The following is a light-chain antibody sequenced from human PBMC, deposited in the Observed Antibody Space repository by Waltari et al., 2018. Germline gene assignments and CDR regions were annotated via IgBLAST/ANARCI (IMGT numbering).Light chain of an antibody. CDR2: AAP. CDR3: QQSYSTPT. Sequence: DIQMTQSPSSLSASVGDRVTLTCRASQSISSYLNWYQQKPGKAPKLLIYAAPSLQSGVSSRFSGSGSGTDFTLTISRLQPEEFATYYCQQSYSTPTFGQGTKLEIK. CDR1: QSISSY. J-gene: IGKJ2*01. V-gene: IGKV1-39*01.